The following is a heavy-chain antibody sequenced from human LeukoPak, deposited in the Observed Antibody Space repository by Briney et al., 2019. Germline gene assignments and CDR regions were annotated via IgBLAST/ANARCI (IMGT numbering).Heavy chain of an antibody. V-gene: IGHV3-30*18. CDR3: AKAISYYDSSGYCPVERYFYY. J-gene: IGHJ4*03. CDR1: GLTFSSFV. CDR2: ISYDGSNK. Sequence: PRGSRWLSRAASGLTFSSFVKHWVCQAPGKGLEWVAVISYDGSNKYYADSVKGRFTISRDNSNNTLYLQMNSLRAEDTAVYYCAKAISYYDSSGYCPVERYFYYWGHAPLLFVSS. D-gene: IGHD3-22*01.